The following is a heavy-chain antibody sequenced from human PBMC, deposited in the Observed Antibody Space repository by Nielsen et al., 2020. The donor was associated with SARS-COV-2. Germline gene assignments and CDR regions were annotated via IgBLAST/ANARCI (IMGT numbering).Heavy chain of an antibody. D-gene: IGHD2-15*01. CDR1: GFTVSGHY. Sequence: GESLKISCTVSGFTVSGHYMDWVRQAPGKGLEWVGRIRNKRNGGASDYAAPVRGRFTVSRDDSQNTLYLEMNSLKTEDTGIYYCTTEGYVATSSDFDYWGQGILVTVSS. J-gene: IGHJ4*02. V-gene: IGHV3-15*01. CDR3: TTEGYVATSSDFDY. CDR2: IRNKRNGGAS.